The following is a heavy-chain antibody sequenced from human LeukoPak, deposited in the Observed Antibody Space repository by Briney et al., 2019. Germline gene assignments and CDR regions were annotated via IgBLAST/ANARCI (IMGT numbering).Heavy chain of an antibody. D-gene: IGHD2-8*01. CDR3: AKDDSTGTYDIPY. CDR1: GFALGDYA. J-gene: IGHJ4*02. CDR2: ISRDGKNT. V-gene: IGHV3-43D*04. Sequence: GGSLRLSCLASGFALGDYAMYWVRQTPGTGLEWVALISRDGKNTHYADSVRGRFTVSRDDSKNSLYLHMSSLRGEDTAFYYCAKDDSTGTYDIPYWGQGTPVTVSS.